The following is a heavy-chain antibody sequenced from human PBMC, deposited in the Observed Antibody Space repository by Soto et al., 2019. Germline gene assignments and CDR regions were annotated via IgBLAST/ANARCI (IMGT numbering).Heavy chain of an antibody. J-gene: IGHJ5*02. V-gene: IGHV1-24*01. Sequence: ASVKVSCKVSGYTLTELSMHWVRQAPGKGLEWMGGFDPEDGETIYAQKFQGRVTMTEDTSTDTAYMELSSLRSEDTAVYYCATVYYYDPFNWFDPGGQGTLVTVSS. D-gene: IGHD3-22*01. CDR1: GYTLTELS. CDR2: FDPEDGET. CDR3: ATVYYYDPFNWFDP.